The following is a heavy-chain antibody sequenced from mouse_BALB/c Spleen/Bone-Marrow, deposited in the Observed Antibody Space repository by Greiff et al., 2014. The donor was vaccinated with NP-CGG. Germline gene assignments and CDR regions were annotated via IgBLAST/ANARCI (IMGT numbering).Heavy chain of an antibody. CDR2: IYPGDGDT. Sequence: VQRVESGAELVRPGSSVKISCKASGYAFSSYWMNWVQQRPGQGLEWIGQIYPGDGDTNYNGNFKDKATLTTDKSSTTAYMQLSGLTSEDSAVYFCARGGRVTGCYFDYWGQGTTLTVSS. CDR1: GYAFSSYW. V-gene: IGHV1-80*01. CDR3: ARGGRVTGCYFDY. J-gene: IGHJ2*01. D-gene: IGHD4-1*01.